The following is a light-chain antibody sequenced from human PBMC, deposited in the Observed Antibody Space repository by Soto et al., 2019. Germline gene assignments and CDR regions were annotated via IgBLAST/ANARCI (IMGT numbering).Light chain of an antibody. V-gene: IGLV1-40*01. Sequence: QSVLTQPPSVSGAPGQRVTISCTGSSSSIGAGYDVHWYHQLPGAAPKLLVSGNINRPSGVPDRFSGSKSGTSASLAITGLQADDEADYYCQSYDRSLSSPIFGGGTKLTVL. J-gene: IGLJ2*01. CDR2: GNI. CDR1: SSSIGAGYD. CDR3: QSYDRSLSSPI.